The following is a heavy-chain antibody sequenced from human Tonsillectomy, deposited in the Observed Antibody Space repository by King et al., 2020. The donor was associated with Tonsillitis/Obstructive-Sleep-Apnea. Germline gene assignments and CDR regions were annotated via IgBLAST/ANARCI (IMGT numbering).Heavy chain of an antibody. D-gene: IGHD5-24*01. Sequence: QLVQSGAEVKKPGESLKISCKGSGYSFTTYWNGWVRQMPGKGLEWMGIIYPGDPDTRYSPSFQGQFTISADKSISTAYLQWSSLEASDTAMYYCARGRDAYKWDAFDIWGQGTMVTVSS. CDR2: IYPGDPDT. V-gene: IGHV5-51*01. J-gene: IGHJ3*02. CDR3: ARGRDAYKWDAFDI. CDR1: GYSFTTYW.